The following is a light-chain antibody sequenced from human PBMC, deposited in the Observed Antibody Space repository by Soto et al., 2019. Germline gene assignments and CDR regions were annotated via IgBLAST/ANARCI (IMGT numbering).Light chain of an antibody. CDR3: QQYGSSVRT. CDR2: GAS. V-gene: IGKV3-20*01. Sequence: EIVLTQSPGTLSLSPGERATLSCRASQSLSSNYLAWYQQKPGQALRLLIYGASSRDTGIPDRFSGSGSGTDFTLTISRLEPEDFAVYYCQQYGSSVRTFGQGTKLEIK. J-gene: IGKJ2*01. CDR1: QSLSSNY.